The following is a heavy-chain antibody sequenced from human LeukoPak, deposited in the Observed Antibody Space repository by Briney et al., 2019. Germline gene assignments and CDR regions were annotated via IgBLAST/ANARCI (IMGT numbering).Heavy chain of an antibody. J-gene: IGHJ4*02. CDR3: ARGGSSLDS. Sequence: PSEILSLTCTVSGASINGYFWNWIRQPPGKGLEWIGYIYYSGNANYNPSLYNPSLKSRLTILVDTSKNQFSLKLSSVAAVDTAVYYCARGGSSLDSWGQGTLVSVSS. CDR2: IYYSGNA. V-gene: IGHV4-59*01. D-gene: IGHD6-13*01. CDR1: GASINGYF.